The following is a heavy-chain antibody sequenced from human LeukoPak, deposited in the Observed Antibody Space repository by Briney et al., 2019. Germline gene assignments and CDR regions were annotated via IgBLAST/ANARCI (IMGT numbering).Heavy chain of an antibody. V-gene: IGHV3-7*04. J-gene: IGHJ4*02. Sequence: GGSLRLSCAASGFTLSSYWMIWVRQAPGKGLEWVANIKQDGSEINYVDSVKGRFTISRDNAKNSMLLQMNSLRAEDTAVYYCARADYGGNLFFDYWGQGALVTVSS. CDR3: ARADYGGNLFFDY. D-gene: IGHD4-23*01. CDR1: GFTLSSYW. CDR2: IKQDGSEI.